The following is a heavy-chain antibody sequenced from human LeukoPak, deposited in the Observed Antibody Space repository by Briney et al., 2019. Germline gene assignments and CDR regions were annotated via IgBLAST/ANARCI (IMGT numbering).Heavy chain of an antibody. CDR1: GYSFTSYW. V-gene: IGHV5-51*01. CDR2: IYPGDSDT. D-gene: IGHD2-2*01. CDR3: ARHGGYCSSTSCYGGFVDY. J-gene: IGHJ4*02. Sequence: GESLKISCKGSGYSFTSYWIGWVRQMPGKGLEWMGIIYPGDSDTRYSPSFQGQVTISADKSISTAYLQWSSLRASDTAMYYCARHGGYCSSTSCYGGFVDYRGQGTLVTVSS.